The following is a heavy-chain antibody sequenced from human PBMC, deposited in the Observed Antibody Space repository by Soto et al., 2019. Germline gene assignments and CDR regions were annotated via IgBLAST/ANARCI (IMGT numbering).Heavy chain of an antibody. CDR3: AKGVVVITTGRQDAFDI. CDR2: INPSGGST. Sequence: ASVKVSCKASGYTFTSYYMHWVRQAPGQGLEWMGIINPSGGSTSYAQKFQGRVTMTRDTSTSTVYMELSSLRSEDTAVYYCAKGVVVITTGRQDAFDIWGQGTMVTVSS. J-gene: IGHJ3*02. CDR1: GYTFTSYY. D-gene: IGHD3-22*01. V-gene: IGHV1-46*03.